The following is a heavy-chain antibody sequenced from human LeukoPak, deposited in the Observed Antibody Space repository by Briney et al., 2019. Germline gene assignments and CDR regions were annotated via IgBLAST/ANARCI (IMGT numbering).Heavy chain of an antibody. J-gene: IGHJ4*02. CDR2: ISSSSSYI. CDR3: ARDPDYGGNRGY. V-gene: IGHV3-21*01. Sequence: GGSLRLSCAASGFTFSSYSMNWVRQAPGKGLEWVSSISSSSSYIYYADSVKGRFTISRDNAKNSLYLQMNSLRAEDTAVYYCARDPDYGGNRGYWGQGTLVTVSS. CDR1: GFTFSSYS. D-gene: IGHD4-23*01.